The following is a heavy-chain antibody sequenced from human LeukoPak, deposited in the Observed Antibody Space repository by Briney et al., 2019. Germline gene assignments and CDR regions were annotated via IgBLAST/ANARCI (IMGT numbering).Heavy chain of an antibody. CDR2: ISGSGGST. CDR1: GFTFSSYA. J-gene: IGHJ4*02. CDR3: AKVSVLLWFGELLSPFDY. V-gene: IGHV3-23*01. D-gene: IGHD3-10*01. Sequence: GGSLRLSCAASGFTFSSYAMSWVRQAPGKGLEWVSAISGSGGSTYYADSVKGRFTISRDSSKNTLYLQMNSMRDEDTAVYYCAKVSVLLWFGELLSPFDYWGQGTLVTVSS.